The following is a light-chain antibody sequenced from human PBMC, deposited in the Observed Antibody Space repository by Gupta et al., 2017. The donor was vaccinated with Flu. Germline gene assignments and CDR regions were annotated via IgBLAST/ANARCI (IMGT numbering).Light chain of an antibody. V-gene: IGKV3-20*01. CDR2: GAS. Sequence: EIVLTQSPGTLSLSPGERATLSCRASQSVSSSHLAWYQQKPGQAPRLLIYGASCRASGIPDRFSGSGSGTDFTLTISRLEPEDFAVYYCQQDGRSPWTFGQGTKVEIK. CDR1: QSVSSSH. CDR3: QQDGRSPWT. J-gene: IGKJ1*01.